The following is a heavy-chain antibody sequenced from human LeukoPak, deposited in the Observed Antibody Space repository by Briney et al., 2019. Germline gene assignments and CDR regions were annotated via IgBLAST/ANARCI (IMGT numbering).Heavy chain of an antibody. D-gene: IGHD6-6*01. CDR2: INHSGST. CDR3: ARGGTVYSSSWAPVD. CDR1: GGSISSYY. V-gene: IGHV4-34*01. J-gene: IGHJ4*02. Sequence: SETLSLTCTVSGGSISSYYWSWIRQPPGKGLEWIGEINHSGSTNYNPSLKSRVTISVDTSKNQFSLKLSSVTAADTAVYYCARGGTVYSSSWAPVDWGQGTLVTVSS.